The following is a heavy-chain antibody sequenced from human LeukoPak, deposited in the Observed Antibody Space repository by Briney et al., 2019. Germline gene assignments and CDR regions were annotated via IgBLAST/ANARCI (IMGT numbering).Heavy chain of an antibody. CDR3: ARGGASGNYGVFGY. Sequence: PSETLSLTCSVSGGSIGSYYWGWIRQPAGKGLEWIGRIHTTGSTNYNASLKSRVTMSIDTSQNQFSLRLTSLTAADTAVYYCARGGASGNYGVFGYWGQGILVTVSS. CDR2: IHTTGST. J-gene: IGHJ4*02. CDR1: GGSIGSYY. V-gene: IGHV4-4*07. D-gene: IGHD1-26*01.